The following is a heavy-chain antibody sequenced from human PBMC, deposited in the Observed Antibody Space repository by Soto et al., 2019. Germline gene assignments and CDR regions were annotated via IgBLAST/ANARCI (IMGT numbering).Heavy chain of an antibody. CDR1: GGSFSGYY. CDR2: INHSGST. D-gene: IGHD6-19*01. CDR3: ARPTRQWLGLRYYYGMDV. J-gene: IGHJ6*02. V-gene: IGHV4-34*01. Sequence: QVQLQQWGAGLLKPSETLSLTCAVYGGSFSGYYWSWIRQPPGKVLEWIGEINHSGSTNYNPSLKTRVTRSVDTSKNQFSLKLSSVTAADTAVYYCARPTRQWLGLRYYYGMDVWGQGTTVTVSS.